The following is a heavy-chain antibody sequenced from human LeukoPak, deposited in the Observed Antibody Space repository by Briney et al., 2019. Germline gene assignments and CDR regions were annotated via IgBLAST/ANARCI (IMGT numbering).Heavy chain of an antibody. D-gene: IGHD6-13*01. Sequence: SETLPLTCTVSGGSISSSSYYWGWIRQPPGKGLEWIGSIYYSGSTYYNPSLKSRVTISVDTSKNQFSLKLSSVTAADTAVYYCARRYSSSWYGFDYWGQGTLVTVSS. CDR3: ARRYSSSWYGFDY. J-gene: IGHJ4*02. V-gene: IGHV4-39*07. CDR2: IYYSGST. CDR1: GGSISSSSYY.